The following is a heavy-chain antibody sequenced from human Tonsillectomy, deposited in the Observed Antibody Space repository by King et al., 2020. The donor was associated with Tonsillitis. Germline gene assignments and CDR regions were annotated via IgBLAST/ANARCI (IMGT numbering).Heavy chain of an antibody. Sequence: VQLLESGGGVVQPGRSLRLSCAASGFTFSSYGMHWVRQAPGKGLEWMAVISYDGDNEYHADSVKGRFTISRDNSKNTLYLEMTSLRAEDTAVYFCARSRPGSSWYGGDYWGQGTLVTVSS. J-gene: IGHJ4*02. CDR2: ISYDGDNE. V-gene: IGHV3-30*03. CDR3: ARSRPGSSWYGGDY. D-gene: IGHD6-13*01. CDR1: GFTFSSYG.